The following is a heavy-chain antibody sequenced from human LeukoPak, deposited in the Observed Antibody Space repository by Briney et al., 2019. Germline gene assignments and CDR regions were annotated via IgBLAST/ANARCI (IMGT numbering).Heavy chain of an antibody. V-gene: IGHV3-30*18. CDR3: AKGQNYYDGSGYYSTDY. D-gene: IGHD3-22*01. Sequence: GGSLRLSCAASGFTFSSFGMHWVRQAPGKGLEWVAVISSDGVNKYSADSVKGRFTISRDNSKNTLYLQMNSLRAADTAVYYCAKGQNYYDGSGYYSTDYWGQGTPVTVSS. J-gene: IGHJ4*02. CDR2: ISSDGVNK. CDR1: GFTFSSFG.